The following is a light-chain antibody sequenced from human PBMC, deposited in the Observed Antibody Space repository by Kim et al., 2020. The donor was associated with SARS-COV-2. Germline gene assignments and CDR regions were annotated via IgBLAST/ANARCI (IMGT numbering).Light chain of an antibody. CDR1: QSNSMW. Sequence: PSTLSASVGDRVIITCRASQSNSMWLAWYQQKPGKAPKLLISKASSLQSGVPSRFSGSGSGTQFTLTISSLQPDDFGTYYCQQYDNYFGQGTKLE. J-gene: IGKJ2*01. CDR3: QQYDNY. CDR2: KAS. V-gene: IGKV1-5*03.